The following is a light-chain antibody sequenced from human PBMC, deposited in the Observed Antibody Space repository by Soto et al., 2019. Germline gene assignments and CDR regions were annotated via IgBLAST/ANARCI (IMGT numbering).Light chain of an antibody. Sequence: QLVLTQPPSVSGAPGQRVTMSCTGSSSNVGAGYDVHWYQQLPGTAPKLLIYANNNRPSGVPDRFSGSKSGTSASLAISGLQAEDEADYSCQSYDSSLNSRVFGGGTQLTVL. CDR2: ANN. CDR1: SSNVGAGYD. V-gene: IGLV1-40*01. J-gene: IGLJ2*01. CDR3: QSYDSSLNSRV.